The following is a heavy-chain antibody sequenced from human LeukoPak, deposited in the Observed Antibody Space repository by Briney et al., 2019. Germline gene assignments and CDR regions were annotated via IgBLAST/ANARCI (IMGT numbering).Heavy chain of an antibody. D-gene: IGHD6-19*01. CDR1: GFTFSNYS. V-gene: IGHV3-21*01. CDR2: ISSSSSYI. Sequence: GGSLRLSCAASGFTFSNYSMNWVRQAPGKGLEWVSSISSSSSYIYYADSVKGRFTISRDNAKNSLYLQMNSLRAEDTAVYYCAKDPGAVAGNYYYYYYMDVWGKGTTVTVSS. J-gene: IGHJ6*03. CDR3: AKDPGAVAGNYYYYYYMDV.